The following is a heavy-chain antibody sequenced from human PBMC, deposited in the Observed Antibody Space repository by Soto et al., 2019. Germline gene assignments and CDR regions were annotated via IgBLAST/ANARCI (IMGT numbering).Heavy chain of an antibody. D-gene: IGHD3-3*01. CDR2: IYPGDSDT. V-gene: IGHV5-51*01. Sequence: RGESLKISCKGSGYSFTSYWIGWVRQMPGKGLEWMGIIYPGDSDTRYSPSFQGQVTISADKSISTAYLQWSSLKASDTAMYYCASPDYDFWSGYSTGYGMDVWGQGTTVTVSS. CDR1: GYSFTSYW. CDR3: ASPDYDFWSGYSTGYGMDV. J-gene: IGHJ6*02.